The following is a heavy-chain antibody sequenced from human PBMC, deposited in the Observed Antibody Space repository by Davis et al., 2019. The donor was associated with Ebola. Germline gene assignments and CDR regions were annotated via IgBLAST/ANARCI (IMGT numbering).Heavy chain of an antibody. Sequence: ALVKVSCKASGYTFTSYGISWVRQAPGQGLEWMGWISAYNGNTNYAQKLQGRVTITTDNSTSTAYMELRSLRSDDTAVYYCARDRGRGFADYWGQGTLVTVSS. CDR2: ISAYNGNT. D-gene: IGHD1-26*01. CDR3: ARDRGRGFADY. V-gene: IGHV1-18*01. CDR1: GYTFTSYG. J-gene: IGHJ4*02.